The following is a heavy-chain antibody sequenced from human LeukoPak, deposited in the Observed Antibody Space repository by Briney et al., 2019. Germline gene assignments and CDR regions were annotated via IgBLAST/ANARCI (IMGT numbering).Heavy chain of an antibody. CDR3: ARGGPQSTSPADY. V-gene: IGHV3-74*01. D-gene: IGHD2-2*01. CDR1: GFVFSSYW. J-gene: IGHJ4*02. Sequence: PGGSLRLSCAASGFVFSSYWMHWVRQVPGKRPMWVSHINGERSSTSYADSVKGRFTISRDNAKNTLYLQMNTPRADDTAVYYCARGGPQSTSPADYWGQGTLVTVSS. CDR2: INGERSST.